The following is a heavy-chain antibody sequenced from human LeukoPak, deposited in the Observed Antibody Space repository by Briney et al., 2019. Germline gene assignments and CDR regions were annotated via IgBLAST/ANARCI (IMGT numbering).Heavy chain of an antibody. D-gene: IGHD3-16*01. CDR1: GFTFSSYA. CDR3: ANGGGNFDY. J-gene: IGHJ4*02. Sequence: GGSLRLSCAASGFTFSSYAMSWVRQAPGKGLEWVAVISYDGSNKYYADSVKGRFTISRDNSKNTLYLQMNSLRAEDTAVYYCANGGGNFDYWGQGTLVTVSS. V-gene: IGHV3-30*18. CDR2: ISYDGSNK.